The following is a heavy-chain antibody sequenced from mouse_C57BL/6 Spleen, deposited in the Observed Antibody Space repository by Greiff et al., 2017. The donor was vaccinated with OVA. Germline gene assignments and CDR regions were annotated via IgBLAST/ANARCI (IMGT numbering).Heavy chain of an antibody. D-gene: IGHD5-5*01. CDR3: ARAAYLYYVDY. J-gene: IGHJ2*01. V-gene: IGHV1-69*01. Sequence: VQLKQPGAELVMPGASVKLSCKASGYTFTSYWMHWVKQRPGQGLEWIGEIDPSDSYTNYNQKFKGKSTLTVDKSSSTAYMQLSSLTSEDSAVYYCARAAYLYYVDYWGQGTTLTVSS. CDR2: IDPSDSYT. CDR1: GYTFTSYW.